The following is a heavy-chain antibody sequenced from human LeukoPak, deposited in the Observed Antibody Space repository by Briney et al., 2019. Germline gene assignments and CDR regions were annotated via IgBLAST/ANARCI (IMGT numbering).Heavy chain of an antibody. D-gene: IGHD4-17*01. J-gene: IGHJ4*02. CDR2: IYYSGST. V-gene: IGHV4-34*01. CDR3: ARHAFYGDYADY. CDR1: GGSFSGYY. Sequence: SETLSLTCAVYGGSFSGYYWSWIRQPPGKGLEWIGSIYYSGSTYYNPSLKSRVTISVDTSKNQFSLKLSSLTAADTAVYYCARHAFYGDYADYWGQGTLVTVSS.